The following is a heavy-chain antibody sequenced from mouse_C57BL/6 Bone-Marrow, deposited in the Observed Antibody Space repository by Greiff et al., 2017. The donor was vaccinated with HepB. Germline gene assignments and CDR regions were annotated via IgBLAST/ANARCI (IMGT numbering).Heavy chain of an antibody. CDR3: LLRRPYYAMDY. D-gene: IGHD2-4*01. CDR1: GFSFNTYA. V-gene: IGHV10-1*01. J-gene: IGHJ4*01. Sequence: GGGLVQPKGSLKLSCAASGFSFNTYAMNWVRQAPGKGLEWVARIRSKSNNYATYYADSVKDRFTISRDDSESMLYLQMNNLKTEDTAMYYSLLRRPYYAMDYWGQGTSVTVSS. CDR2: IRSKSNNYAT.